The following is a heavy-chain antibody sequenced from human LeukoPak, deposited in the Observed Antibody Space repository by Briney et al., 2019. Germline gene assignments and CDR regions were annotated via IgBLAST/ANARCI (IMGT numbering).Heavy chain of an antibody. CDR1: GFTFSSYG. CDR3: AKPSGRWLVVDAFDI. D-gene: IGHD6-19*01. Sequence: PGGSLRLSCAASGFTFSSYGMHWVRQAPGKGLEWVAVISYDGSNKYYADSVKGRFTISRDNSKNTLYLQMNSLRAEDTAVYYCAKPSGRWLVVDAFDIWGQGTMVTVSS. CDR2: ISYDGSNK. J-gene: IGHJ3*02. V-gene: IGHV3-30*18.